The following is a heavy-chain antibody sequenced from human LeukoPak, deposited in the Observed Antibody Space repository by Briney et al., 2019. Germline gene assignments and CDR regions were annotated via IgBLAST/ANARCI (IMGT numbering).Heavy chain of an antibody. J-gene: IGHJ5*02. D-gene: IGHD2-2*01. CDR1: GGSISSYY. Sequence: PSETLSLTCTVSGGSISSYYWSWIRQPPGKGLEWIGYIYYSGSTNYNPSLKSRVTISVDTSKNQFSLKLSSVTAADTAVYYCARGNSDIVVAEWFDPWGQGTLVTVSS. CDR3: ARGNSDIVVAEWFDP. CDR2: IYYSGST. V-gene: IGHV4-59*01.